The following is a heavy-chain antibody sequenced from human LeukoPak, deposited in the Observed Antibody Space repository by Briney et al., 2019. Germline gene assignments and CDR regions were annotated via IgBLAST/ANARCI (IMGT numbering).Heavy chain of an antibody. CDR1: GFTISSDE. CDR3: VIHTSGWYLRFGF. J-gene: IGHJ4*02. V-gene: IGHV3-48*03. CDR2: ISGSGSTI. Sequence: GGSLRLSCAASGFTISSDERNWVRQAPGKGLEWISYISGSGSTIYYADSVKGRFTISRDNAKNSLYLQMNSLRAEDTAVYYCVIHTSGWYLRFGFWGKGILVTVSS. D-gene: IGHD6-19*01.